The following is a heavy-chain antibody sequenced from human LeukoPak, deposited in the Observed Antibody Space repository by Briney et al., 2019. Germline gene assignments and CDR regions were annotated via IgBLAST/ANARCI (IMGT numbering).Heavy chain of an antibody. V-gene: IGHV1-2*02. CDR1: GYTFTGYY. CDR2: INPNSGGT. CDR3: AIDSSSSPRAFDI. Sequence: ASVKVSCKASGYTFTGYYMHWVRQAPGQGLEWMGWINPNSGGTNYAQKFQGRVTMTRDTSISTAYMELSRLRSDDTAVYYCAIDSSSSPRAFDIWGQGTMVTVSS. J-gene: IGHJ3*02. D-gene: IGHD6-6*01.